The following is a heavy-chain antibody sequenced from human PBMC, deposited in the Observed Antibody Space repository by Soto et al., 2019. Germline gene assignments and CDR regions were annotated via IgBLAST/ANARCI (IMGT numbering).Heavy chain of an antibody. CDR1: GYTFTDYY. D-gene: IGHD5-18*01. Sequence: ASVKVSCKASGYTFTDYYIHWVRQAPGQGLEWMGWINPNSGGTNYAQKFQGWVTMTRDTSISTAYMELSRLRSDDTAVYYCARGIQLWFLDYWGQGTLVTVSS. V-gene: IGHV1-2*04. CDR2: INPNSGGT. CDR3: ARGIQLWFLDY. J-gene: IGHJ4*02.